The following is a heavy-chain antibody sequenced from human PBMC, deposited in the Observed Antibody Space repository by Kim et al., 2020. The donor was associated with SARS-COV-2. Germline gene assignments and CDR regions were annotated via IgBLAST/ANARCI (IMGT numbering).Heavy chain of an antibody. V-gene: IGHV3-30*18. Sequence: GGSLRLSCAASGFTFSSYGMHWVRQAPGKGLEWVAVISYDGSNKYYADSVKGRFTISRDNSKNTLYLQMNSLRAEDTAVYYCAKDDYGGNSPFDYWGQGTLVTVSS. CDR2: ISYDGSNK. CDR3: AKDDYGGNSPFDY. J-gene: IGHJ4*02. CDR1: GFTFSSYG. D-gene: IGHD4-17*01.